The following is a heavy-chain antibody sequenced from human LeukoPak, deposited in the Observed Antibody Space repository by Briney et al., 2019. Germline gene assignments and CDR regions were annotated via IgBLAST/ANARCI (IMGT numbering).Heavy chain of an antibody. CDR2: ISGSGGST. CDR1: GFTFSSYA. J-gene: IGHJ3*02. V-gene: IGHV3-23*01. Sequence: GGSLRLSCAASGFTFSSYAMSWVRQAPGKGLEWVSAISGSGGSTYYADSVKGRFTISRDNSKNTPYLQMNSLRAEDTAVYYCAKVFRRWELANAFDIWGQGTMVTVSS. CDR3: AKVFRRWELANAFDI. D-gene: IGHD1-26*01.